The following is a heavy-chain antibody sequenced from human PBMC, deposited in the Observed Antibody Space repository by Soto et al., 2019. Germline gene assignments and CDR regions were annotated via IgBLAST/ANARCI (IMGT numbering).Heavy chain of an antibody. J-gene: IGHJ6*02. D-gene: IGHD1-26*01. Sequence: GGSLRLSCAASGFTVSSNYMSWVRQAPGKGLEWISIIYSAGNTYYADSVKGRFTISRDNSKNTLYNQMNSQGAEDTAVYYCARDFVVGGPTINYYYGMDVWGQGTTVTVSS. CDR1: GFTVSSNY. V-gene: IGHV3-66*01. CDR2: IYSAGNT. CDR3: ARDFVVGGPTINYYYGMDV.